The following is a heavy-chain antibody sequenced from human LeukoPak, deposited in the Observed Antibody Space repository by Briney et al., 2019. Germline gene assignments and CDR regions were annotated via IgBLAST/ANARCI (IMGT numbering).Heavy chain of an antibody. V-gene: IGHV3-33*01. CDR2: IWYDGSNK. CDR1: GFTFSSYG. Sequence: GGSLRLSCAASGFTFSSYGMHWVRQAPGKGLEWVAVIWYDGSNKYYADSVKGRFTISSDNSKNTLYLQMNSLRAEDTAVYYCARDDYDILTGYLFDYWGQGTLVTVSS. D-gene: IGHD3-9*01. J-gene: IGHJ4*02. CDR3: ARDDYDILTGYLFDY.